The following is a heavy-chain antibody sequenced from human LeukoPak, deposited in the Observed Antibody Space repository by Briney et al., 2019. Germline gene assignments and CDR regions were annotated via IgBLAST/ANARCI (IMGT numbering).Heavy chain of an antibody. Sequence: GGSLRLPCVASGFTFSSTTMGWVRQAPGRGLEWVSSITAIDGRTYYADSVRGRFTISRDNSKNTLYLQMNSLRAEDTAVYYCARDLVIAAAGYYYGMDVWGQGTTVTVSS. CDR1: GFTFSSTT. CDR3: ARDLVIAAAGYYYGMDV. J-gene: IGHJ6*02. D-gene: IGHD6-13*01. CDR2: ITAIDGRT. V-gene: IGHV3-23*01.